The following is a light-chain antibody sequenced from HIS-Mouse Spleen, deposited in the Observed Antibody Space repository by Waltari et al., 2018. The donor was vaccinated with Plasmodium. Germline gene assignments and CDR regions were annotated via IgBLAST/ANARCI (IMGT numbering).Light chain of an antibody. J-gene: IGLJ2*01. CDR1: NLGDNS. Sequence: SYELTQPPSVSVSPGQTASIPCSGVNLGDNSTCWYQQKPGQPPVLVIYQDSKRPSGIPERFSGSNSGNTATLTISGTQAMDEADYYCQAWDSSTVVFGGGTKLTVL. CDR3: QAWDSSTVV. V-gene: IGLV3-1*01. CDR2: QDS.